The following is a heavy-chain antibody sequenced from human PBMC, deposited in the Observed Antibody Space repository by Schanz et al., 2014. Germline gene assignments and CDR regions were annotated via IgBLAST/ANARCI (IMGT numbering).Heavy chain of an antibody. CDR2: ISYSGST. V-gene: IGHV4-31*03. Sequence: QVQLQESGPGLVKPSQTLSLTCTVSGGSVSSGGDYWSWIRQHPGKGLEWIGFISYSGSTYYNPSPKSRVTISVDTSKNQFSLNLSSATAADTAVYYCAREQIMAAAGLVDYWGQGTLVTVSS. CDR1: GGSVSSGGDY. J-gene: IGHJ4*02. D-gene: IGHD6-13*01. CDR3: AREQIMAAAGLVDY.